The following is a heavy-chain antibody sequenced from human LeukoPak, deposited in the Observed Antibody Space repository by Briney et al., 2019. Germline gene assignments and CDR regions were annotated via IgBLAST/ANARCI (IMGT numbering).Heavy chain of an antibody. J-gene: IGHJ5*02. CDR3: ERDMNSRVDP. V-gene: IGHV4-39*07. CDR1: GGSISSSSYY. CDR2: IYYSGST. Sequence: SETLSLTCTVSGGSISSSSYYWGWIRQPPGKGLEWIGSIYYSGSTYYNPSLKSRVTISVDTSKNQFSLKLSSVTAADTAVYYCERDMNSRVDPWGQGTLVTVSS. D-gene: IGHD3-16*01.